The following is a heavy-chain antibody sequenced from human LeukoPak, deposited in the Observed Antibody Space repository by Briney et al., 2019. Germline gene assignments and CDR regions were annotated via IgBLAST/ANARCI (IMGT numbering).Heavy chain of an antibody. J-gene: IGHJ4*02. CDR3: VRAHYDSSAYPFFDY. D-gene: IGHD3-22*01. Sequence: PGGSLRLSCAASGFNFGNHWMNWIRQAPGKGLEWVANIKEDGSQKYYVDSARGRFTISRDNAKNLLYLQMNSLRADDTAVYYCVRAHYDSSAYPFFDYWGLGALVTVSS. CDR2: IKEDGSQK. V-gene: IGHV3-7*01. CDR1: GFNFGNHW.